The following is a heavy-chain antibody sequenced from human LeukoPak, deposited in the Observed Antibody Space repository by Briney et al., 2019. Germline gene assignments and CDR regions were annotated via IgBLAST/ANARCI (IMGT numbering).Heavy chain of an antibody. CDR2: IYYSGST. CDR1: GGSVSGYY. V-gene: IGHV4-59*02. Sequence: SETLSLTCTVSGGSVSGYYWSWIRQPPGKGLEWIGYIYYSGSTNCNPSLKSRVTISVDTSKNQFSLKLSSVTAADTAVYYCARGKRGYSSSWYDYWGQGTLVTVSS. CDR3: ARGKRGYSSSWYDY. D-gene: IGHD6-13*01. J-gene: IGHJ4*02.